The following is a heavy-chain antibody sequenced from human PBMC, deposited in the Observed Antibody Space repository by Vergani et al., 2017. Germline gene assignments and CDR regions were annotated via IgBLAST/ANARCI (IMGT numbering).Heavy chain of an antibody. V-gene: IGHV3-21*01. CDR3: ARSTVTTYYYSGMDV. D-gene: IGHD4-17*01. CDR1: GFTFSTYA. Sequence: EVQLLESGGSLKQPGGSVRLSCAASGFTFSTYAMHWVRQAPGKGLEWVSCISSSSSYIYYADSVKGRFTISRDNAKNSLYLQMKSLRAEDTAVYYCARSTVTTYYYSGMDVWGQGTTVTVSS. CDR2: ISSSSSYI. J-gene: IGHJ6*02.